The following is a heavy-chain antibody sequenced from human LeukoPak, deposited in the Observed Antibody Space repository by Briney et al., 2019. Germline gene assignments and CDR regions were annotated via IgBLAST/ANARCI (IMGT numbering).Heavy chain of an antibody. J-gene: IGHJ4*02. D-gene: IGHD2-15*01. Sequence: SVKVSCKASGGTFSSYAISWVRQAPGQGLEWMGGIIPIFGTANYAQKFQGRVTITTDESTSTAYMELSSLRSDDTAVYYCASSSVVAATFDYWGQGTLVTVSS. CDR3: ASSSVVAATFDY. CDR1: GGTFSSYA. CDR2: IIPIFGTA. V-gene: IGHV1-69*05.